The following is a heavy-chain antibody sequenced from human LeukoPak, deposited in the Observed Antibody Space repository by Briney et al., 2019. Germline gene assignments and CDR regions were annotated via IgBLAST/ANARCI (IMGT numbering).Heavy chain of an antibody. CDR1: GESISGFY. D-gene: IGHD1-26*01. V-gene: IGHV4-59*08. CDR2: IYYSGST. CDR3: ARRQWVPAFDI. Sequence: TSETLSLTCTVSGESISGFYWNWIRQPPGKGLEWIGYIYYSGSTNYNPSLKSRVTISIDTSKNQFSLKLSSVTAADTAVYYCARRQWVPAFDIWGQGTMVTVSS. J-gene: IGHJ3*02.